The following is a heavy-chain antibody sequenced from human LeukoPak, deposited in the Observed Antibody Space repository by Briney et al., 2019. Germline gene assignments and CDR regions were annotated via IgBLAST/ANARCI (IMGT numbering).Heavy chain of an antibody. CDR1: GFTFSSYA. V-gene: IGHV3-30-3*01. J-gene: IGHJ4*02. D-gene: IGHD6-19*01. Sequence: PGGSQRLSCAASGFTFSSYAMHWVRQAPGKGLEWVAVISYDGSNKYYADSVKGRFTISRDNSKNTLYLQMNSLRAEDTAVYYCARESLAGLGYWGQGTLVTVSS. CDR3: ARESLAGLGY. CDR2: ISYDGSNK.